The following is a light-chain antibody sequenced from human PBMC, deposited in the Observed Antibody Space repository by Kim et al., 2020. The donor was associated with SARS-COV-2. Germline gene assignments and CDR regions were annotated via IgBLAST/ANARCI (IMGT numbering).Light chain of an antibody. V-gene: IGLV3-19*01. J-gene: IGLJ2*01. CDR3: NSRDSSGNVV. CDR2: GKN. CDR1: RLRSYY. Sequence: VALGQKVRITCKGDRLRSYYASWYQQKPGQAPVLVIYGKNNRPSGIPDRFSGSSSGNTASLTITGAQAEDEADYYCNSRDSSGNVVFGGGTQLTVL.